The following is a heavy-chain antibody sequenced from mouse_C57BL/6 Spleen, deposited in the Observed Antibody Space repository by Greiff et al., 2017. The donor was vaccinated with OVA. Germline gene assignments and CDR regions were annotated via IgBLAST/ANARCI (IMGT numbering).Heavy chain of an antibody. J-gene: IGHJ2*01. V-gene: IGHV1-50*01. CDR3: ARQTAQATDY. CDR2: IDPSDSYT. CDR1: GYTFTSYW. Sequence: QVQLKQPGAELVKPGASVKLSCKASGYTFTSYWMQWVKQRPGQGLEWIGEIDPSDSYTNYNQKFKGKATLTVDTSSSTAYMQLSSLTSEDSAVYYCARQTAQATDYWGQGTTLTVSS. D-gene: IGHD3-2*02.